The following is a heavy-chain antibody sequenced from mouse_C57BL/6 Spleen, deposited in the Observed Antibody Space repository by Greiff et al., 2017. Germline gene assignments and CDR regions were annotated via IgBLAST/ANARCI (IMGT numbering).Heavy chain of an antibody. CDR1: GYAFSSSW. V-gene: IGHV1-82*01. CDR3: ANYDPDGENY. Sequence: QVQLKQSGPELVKPGASVKISCKASGYAFSSSWMNWVKQRPGKGLEWIGRIYPGDGDTNYNGKFKGKATLTADKSSSTAYMQLSSLTSEDSAVXFCANYDPDGENYWGQGTTLTVSS. J-gene: IGHJ2*01. CDR2: IYPGDGDT. D-gene: IGHD2-3*01.